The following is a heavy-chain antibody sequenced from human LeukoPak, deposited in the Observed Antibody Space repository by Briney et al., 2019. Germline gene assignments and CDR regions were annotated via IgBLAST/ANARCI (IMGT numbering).Heavy chain of an antibody. J-gene: IGHJ4*02. Sequence: GGSLRLSCAASGFTFSSYAMSWVRQAPGKGLEWVSAISGSGGSTYYADSVKGRFTITRDNAKNSLYLQMNSLRAEDTAVYYCASAGIAAAGTVGYFDYWGQGTLVTVSS. D-gene: IGHD6-13*01. V-gene: IGHV3-23*01. CDR2: ISGSGGST. CDR3: ASAGIAAAGTVGYFDY. CDR1: GFTFSSYA.